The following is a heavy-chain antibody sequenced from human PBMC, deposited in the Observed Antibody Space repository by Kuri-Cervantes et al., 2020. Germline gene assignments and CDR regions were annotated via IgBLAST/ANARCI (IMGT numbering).Heavy chain of an antibody. CDR3: AREERQYGDYVFDY. Sequence: GESLKISCAASGFTFSSYGMHWVRQAPGKGLEWVSYISSSSSTIYYADYVKGRFTISRDNAKNSLCLQMNSLRDEDTAVYYCAREERQYGDYVFDYWGQGTLVTVSS. D-gene: IGHD4-17*01. CDR2: ISSSSSTI. CDR1: GFTFSSYG. J-gene: IGHJ4*02. V-gene: IGHV3-48*02.